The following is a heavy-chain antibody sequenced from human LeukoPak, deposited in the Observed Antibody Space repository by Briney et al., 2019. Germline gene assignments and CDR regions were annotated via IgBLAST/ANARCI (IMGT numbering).Heavy chain of an antibody. Sequence: SETLSLTCAVSGGSISSGGYSWSWIRQPPGKGLEWIGYIYHSGSTYYNPSLKSRVTISVDRSKNQFSLKVFSVTAADTAVYYCARGSYSSGYYYEIDSWGQGTLVTVSS. CDR1: GGSISSGGYS. D-gene: IGHD3-22*01. CDR3: ARGSYSSGYYYEIDS. CDR2: IYHSGST. V-gene: IGHV4-30-2*01. J-gene: IGHJ4*02.